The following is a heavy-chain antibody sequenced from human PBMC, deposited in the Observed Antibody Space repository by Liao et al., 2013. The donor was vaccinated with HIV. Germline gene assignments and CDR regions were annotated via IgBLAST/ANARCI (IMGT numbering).Heavy chain of an antibody. J-gene: IGHJ6*03. CDR1: GGSISSYY. D-gene: IGHD4-17*01. CDR2: IYYSGST. CDR3: AREDTVTSYYYYYMDV. Sequence: QVQLQESGPRLVKPSETLSLTCTVSGGSISSYYWSWIRQPPGKGLEWIGYIYYSGSTNYNPSLKSRVTISVDTSKNQFSLKLSSVTAADTAVYYCAREDTVTSYYYYYMDVWGKGTTVTVSS. V-gene: IGHV4-59*12.